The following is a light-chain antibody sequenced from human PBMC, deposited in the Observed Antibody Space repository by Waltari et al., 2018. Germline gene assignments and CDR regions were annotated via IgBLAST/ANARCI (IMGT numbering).Light chain of an antibody. V-gene: IGKV1-NL1*01. J-gene: IGKJ4*02. CDR3: QQYAATPLT. Sequence: TCRAIQAISNSLAWYQQKPGKAPKVLLYRASTLESGVPSRFSGSGTGTDYTLTISSLQPEDFATYYCQQYAATPLTFGGGTKVEIK. CDR1: QAISNS. CDR2: RAS.